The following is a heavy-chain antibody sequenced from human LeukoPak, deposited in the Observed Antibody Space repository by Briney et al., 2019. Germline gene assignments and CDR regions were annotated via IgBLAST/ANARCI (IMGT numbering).Heavy chain of an antibody. CDR2: INHSGST. J-gene: IGHJ6*03. V-gene: IGHV4-34*01. CDR3: ARRPRDSSGYYRVTSYYYYDMDV. D-gene: IGHD3-22*01. Sequence: SETLSLTCAVYGGSFSGYYWSWIRQPPGKGLEWIGEINHSGSTNYNPALKSRVTISVDTYKNQFSLKLSSVTAADTAVYYCARRPRDSSGYYRVTSYYYYDMDVWGKGSTVTNSS. CDR1: GGSFSGYY.